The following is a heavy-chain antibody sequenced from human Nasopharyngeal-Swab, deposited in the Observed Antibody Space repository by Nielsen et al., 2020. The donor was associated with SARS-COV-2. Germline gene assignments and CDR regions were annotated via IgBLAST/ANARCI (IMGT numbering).Heavy chain of an antibody. Sequence: TLSLTCTVSGGSISSGGYYWSWIRQHPGKGLEWIGYIYYSGSTYYNPSLKSRVTISVDTSKNQFSLKLSSVTAADTAVYYCARAVASHWLGTRFDYWGQGTLVTVSS. J-gene: IGHJ4*02. D-gene: IGHD3-9*01. CDR1: GGSISSGGYY. V-gene: IGHV4-31*03. CDR2: IYYSGST. CDR3: ARAVASHWLGTRFDY.